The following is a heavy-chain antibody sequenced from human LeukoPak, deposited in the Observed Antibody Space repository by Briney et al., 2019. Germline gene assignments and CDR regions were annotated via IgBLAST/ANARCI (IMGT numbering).Heavy chain of an antibody. V-gene: IGHV1-46*01. CDR1: GYTFSDFF. J-gene: IGHJ4*02. Sequence: ASVKVSCKASGYTFSDFFMYWVRQAPGQGLEWMGIIDPSGGSTTYAKKFQGRVTMTRDMSTSTVYMDLSSLGSEDTAMYYCARAAFTMTSWIDYWGQGTLVTVSS. CDR2: IDPSGGST. CDR3: ARAAFTMTSWIDY. D-gene: IGHD3-22*01.